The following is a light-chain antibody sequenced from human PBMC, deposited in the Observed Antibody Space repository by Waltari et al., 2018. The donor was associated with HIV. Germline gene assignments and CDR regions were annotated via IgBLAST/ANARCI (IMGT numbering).Light chain of an antibody. CDR1: ALPKQY. CDR2: KDT. V-gene: IGLV3-25*03. J-gene: IGLJ3*02. Sequence: SYELTQPPSVSVSPGQTARITCSGDALPKQYAYWYHQKPGQAPVLVIYKDTERPSGIPERFSGSSSGTTVTLTISGVQAEDEADYYCQSADSSGTWVFGGGTKLTGL. CDR3: QSADSSGTWV.